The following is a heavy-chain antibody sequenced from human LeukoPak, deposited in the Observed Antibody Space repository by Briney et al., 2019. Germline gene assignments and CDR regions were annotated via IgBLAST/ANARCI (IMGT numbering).Heavy chain of an antibody. CDR1: GFTFSRYG. CDR2: IWYDGSKT. CDR3: VRDWHFYFDY. J-gene: IGHJ4*02. Sequence: GRSLRLSCAASGFTFSRYGMHWVRQAPGKGREWVAVIWYDGSKTYYAESVKGRFTISRDSSKKILNLQMNSLRAEDTALYYCVRDWHFYFDYWGQGTLVTVSS. V-gene: IGHV3-33*01.